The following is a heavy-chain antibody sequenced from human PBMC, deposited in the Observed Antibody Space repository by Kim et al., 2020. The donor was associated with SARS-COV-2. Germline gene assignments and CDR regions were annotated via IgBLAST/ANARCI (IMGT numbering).Heavy chain of an antibody. V-gene: IGHV3-21*01. CDR3: VRDRSAAAEREFDY. Sequence: GGSLRLSCAASGFTFSSYSMNWVRQAPGKGLEWVSSISSSSSFIYYADSVKRRFTISRENDKNSVYLQMNSLRAEDTAVYYCVRDRSAAAEREFDYWGQGTLVTVSS. CDR2: ISSSSSFI. J-gene: IGHJ4*02. CDR1: GFTFSSYS. D-gene: IGHD6-13*01.